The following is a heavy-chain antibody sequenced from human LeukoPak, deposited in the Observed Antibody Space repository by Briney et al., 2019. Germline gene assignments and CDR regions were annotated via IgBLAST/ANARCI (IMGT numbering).Heavy chain of an antibody. CDR3: ARGGRWLQFLFNY. J-gene: IGHJ4*02. D-gene: IGHD5-24*01. CDR1: GGSFSGYY. V-gene: IGHV4-34*01. CDR2: INHSGST. Sequence: SETLSLACVVYGGSFSGYYWSWIRQPPGKGLEWIGEINHSGSTNYNPSLKSRVTISVDTSKNQFSLKLSSVTAADTAVYYCARGGRWLQFLFNYWGQGTLVTVSS.